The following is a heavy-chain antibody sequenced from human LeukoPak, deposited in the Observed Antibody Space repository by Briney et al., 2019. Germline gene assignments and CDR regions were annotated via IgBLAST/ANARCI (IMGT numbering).Heavy chain of an antibody. D-gene: IGHD6-13*01. Sequence: KSSETLSLTCTVSGGSISSSSYYWGWIRQPPGKGLEWIGSIYYSGSTYYNPSLKSRVTISVDTSKNQFSLKLSSVTAADTAVYYCAREGIAAAATPFDYWGQGTLVTVSS. CDR3: AREGIAAAATPFDY. CDR2: IYYSGST. CDR1: GGSISSSSYY. V-gene: IGHV4-39*02. J-gene: IGHJ4*02.